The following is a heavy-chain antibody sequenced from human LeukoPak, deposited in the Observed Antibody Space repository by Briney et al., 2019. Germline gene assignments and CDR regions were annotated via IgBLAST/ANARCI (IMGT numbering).Heavy chain of an antibody. V-gene: IGHV4-30-2*01. Sequence: PSQTLSLTCAVSGGSISSGGYYWSWIRQPPGKGLEWIGEINHSGSTNYNPSLKSRVTISVDTSKNQFSLKLSSVTAADTAVYYCARGAGALDYWGQGTLVTVSS. CDR2: INHSGST. J-gene: IGHJ4*02. CDR1: GGSISSGGYY. CDR3: ARGAGALDY.